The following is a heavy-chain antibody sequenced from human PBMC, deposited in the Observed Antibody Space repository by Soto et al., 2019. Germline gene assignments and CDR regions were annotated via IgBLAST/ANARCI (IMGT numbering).Heavy chain of an antibody. V-gene: IGHV3-15*01. J-gene: IGHJ3*02. Sequence: EVQLVESGGGLVKPGGSRRLSCAASGFAFSNAWMNWVRQAPGKGLEWVGRIKSKTDGGTTDYAAPVKGRFTISRDDSTNTLYLQMNSLKTEDTAVYYCTTASPSIIRGWGEAFDIWGQGTMVTVSS. D-gene: IGHD3-10*01. CDR3: TTASPSIIRGWGEAFDI. CDR2: IKSKTDGGTT. CDR1: GFAFSNAW.